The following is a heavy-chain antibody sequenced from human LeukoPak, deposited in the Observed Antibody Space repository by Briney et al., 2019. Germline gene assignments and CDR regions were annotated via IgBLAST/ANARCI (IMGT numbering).Heavy chain of an antibody. CDR2: IYSGGST. Sequence: GGSLRLSCAASGFTFSSYAMSWVRQAPGKGLEWVSVIYSGGSTYYADSVKGRFTISRDNSKNTLYLQMNSLRAEDTAVYYCARQVVPAAPGDWFDPWGQGTLVTVSS. CDR1: GFTFSSYA. V-gene: IGHV3-66*04. J-gene: IGHJ5*02. CDR3: ARQVVPAAPGDWFDP. D-gene: IGHD2-2*01.